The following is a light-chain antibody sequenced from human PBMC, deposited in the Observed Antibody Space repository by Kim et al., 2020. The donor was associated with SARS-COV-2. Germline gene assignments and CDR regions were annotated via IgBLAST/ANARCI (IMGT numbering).Light chain of an antibody. CDR1: QDIGPG. J-gene: IGKJ3*01. CDR3: LQEYDFPFS. V-gene: IGKV1-6*01. CDR2: GGS. Sequence: GDRLTITCRASQDIGPGLAWYQQSPGKAPKLLIYGGSTLHSGVPSRFSGSGSGTHFTLTISSLQPEDYGTYYCLQEYDFPFSFGPGTKVEI.